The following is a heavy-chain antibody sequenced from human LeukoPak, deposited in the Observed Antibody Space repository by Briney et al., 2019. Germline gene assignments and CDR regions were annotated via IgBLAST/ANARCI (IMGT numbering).Heavy chain of an antibody. J-gene: IGHJ2*01. Sequence: GGSLRLSCAASGFTFSSYSMSWVRQAPGKGLEWVSSITSSSNYIYYADSVKGRFTISRDNAKNSLYLQMNSLRAEDTAVYYCARGVLDANWYFDLWGRGTLVTVSS. CDR1: GFTFSSYS. V-gene: IGHV3-21*01. CDR3: ARGVLDANWYFDL. D-gene: IGHD3-3*02. CDR2: ITSSSNYI.